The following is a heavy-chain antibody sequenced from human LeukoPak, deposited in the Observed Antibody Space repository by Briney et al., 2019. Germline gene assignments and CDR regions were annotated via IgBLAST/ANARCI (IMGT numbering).Heavy chain of an antibody. D-gene: IGHD3-22*01. CDR1: GFTFSSYG. J-gene: IGHJ4*02. V-gene: IGHV3-30*02. Sequence: PGGSLRLSCAASGFTFSSYGMHWVRQAPGKGLEWVAFIRYDGSNKYYADSVKGRFTISRDNSKNTLYLQMNSLRAEDTAVYYCANLQSGYYAFDYWGQGTLVTVSS. CDR2: IRYDGSNK. CDR3: ANLQSGYYAFDY.